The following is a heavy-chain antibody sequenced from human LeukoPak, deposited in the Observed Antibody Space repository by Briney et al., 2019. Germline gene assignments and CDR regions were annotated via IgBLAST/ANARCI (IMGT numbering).Heavy chain of an antibody. CDR2: INHSGST. CDR3: AREIVVVPAAMFWFDP. Sequence: GSPRLSCAASGFTFSSYAMSWVRQPPGKGLEWIGEINHSGSTNYNPSLKSRVTISVDTSKNQFSLKLSSVTAADTAVYYRAREIVVVPAAMFWFDPWGQGTLVIVSS. CDR1: GFTFSSYA. V-gene: IGHV4-34*01. D-gene: IGHD2-2*01. J-gene: IGHJ5*02.